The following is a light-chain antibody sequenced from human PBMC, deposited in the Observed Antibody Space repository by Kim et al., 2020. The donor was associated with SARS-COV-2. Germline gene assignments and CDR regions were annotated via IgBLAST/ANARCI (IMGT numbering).Light chain of an antibody. CDR2: HAS. CDR1: QSVSSY. CDR3: QQRSNWQYT. V-gene: IGKV3-11*01. J-gene: IGKJ2*01. Sequence: SWSPGERATLSCRASQSVSSYLAWYQQNPGQAPRLLIYHASNRATGIPARFSGSGSGTDFTLTITSLEPEDFAVYYCQQRSNWQYTFGQGTKLEI.